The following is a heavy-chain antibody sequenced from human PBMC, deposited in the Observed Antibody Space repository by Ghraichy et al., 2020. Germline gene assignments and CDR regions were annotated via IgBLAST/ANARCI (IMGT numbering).Heavy chain of an antibody. CDR2: IYYSGST. D-gene: IGHD6-13*01. J-gene: IGHJ4*02. CDR3: ARAYSSSWYQWSEFDY. CDR1: GGSISSGGYY. Sequence: SQTLSLTCTVSGGSISSGGYYWSWIRQHPGKGLEWIGYIYYSGSTYYNPSLKSRVTISVDTSKNQFSLKLSSVTAADTAVYYCARAYSSSWYQWSEFDYWGQGTLVTVSS. V-gene: IGHV4-31*03.